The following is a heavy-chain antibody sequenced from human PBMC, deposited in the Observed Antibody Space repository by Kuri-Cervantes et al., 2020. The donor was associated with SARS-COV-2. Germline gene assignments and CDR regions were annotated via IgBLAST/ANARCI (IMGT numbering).Heavy chain of an antibody. CDR2: IYHSGST. J-gene: IGHJ4*02. CDR1: GGSISSGGYY. V-gene: IGHV4-30-2*01. D-gene: IGHD2-2*01. Sequence: LRLSCTVSGGSISSGGYYWSWIRQPPGKGLEWIGYIYHSGSTYYNPSLKSRVTISVDRSKNQFSLKLSSVTAADTAVYYCAREKGDCSSVSCFLFDYWGQGMLVTVSS. CDR3: AREKGDCSSVSCFLFDY.